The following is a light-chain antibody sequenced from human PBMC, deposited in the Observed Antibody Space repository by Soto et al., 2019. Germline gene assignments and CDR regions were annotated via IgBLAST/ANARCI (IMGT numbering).Light chain of an antibody. CDR1: QSVSNNY. V-gene: IGKV3-20*01. Sequence: ESVLTQSPGTLSLSPGERATLSCRASQSVSNNYLAWYQQKPGQAPRLLRYGASNRATGIPNRFSGSGSGTDFTLTINRLEPEDVAVYYCQQYGSSGTFGQGNKVDIK. J-gene: IGKJ1*01. CDR3: QQYGSSGT. CDR2: GAS.